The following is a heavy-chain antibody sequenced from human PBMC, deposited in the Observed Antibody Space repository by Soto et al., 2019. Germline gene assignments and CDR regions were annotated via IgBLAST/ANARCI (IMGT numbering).Heavy chain of an antibody. D-gene: IGHD4-17*01. J-gene: IGHJ4*02. Sequence: QVQLVESGGGVVQPGRSLRLSCAASGFTFSSYGMHWVRQAPGKGLEWVSVIWYDGSKKYYADSVKGRFTISRDNSKNTLYLQMNSLRAEDTAVYYCARVYGAYYFDYWGQGTLVTVSS. V-gene: IGHV3-33*01. CDR1: GFTFSSYG. CDR3: ARVYGAYYFDY. CDR2: IWYDGSKK.